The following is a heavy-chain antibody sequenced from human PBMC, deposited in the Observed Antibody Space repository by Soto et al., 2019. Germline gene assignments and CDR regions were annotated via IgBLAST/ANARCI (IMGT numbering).Heavy chain of an antibody. V-gene: IGHV3-11*01. CDR2: ISSSGSTI. CDR3: ARDSGLSSSWFRYYYYYYMDV. D-gene: IGHD6-13*01. CDR1: GFTFSDYY. Sequence: GGSLRLSCAASGFTFSDYYMSWIRQAPGKGLEWVSYISSSGSTIYYADSVKGRFTISRDNAKNSLYLQMNSLRAEDTAVYYCARDSGLSSSWFRYYYYYYMDVWGKGTTVTVSS. J-gene: IGHJ6*03.